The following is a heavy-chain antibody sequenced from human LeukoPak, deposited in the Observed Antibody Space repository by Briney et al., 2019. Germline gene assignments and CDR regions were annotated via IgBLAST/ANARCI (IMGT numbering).Heavy chain of an antibody. Sequence: ASVKVSCKASGYTFTDYFMHWVRQAPGQGLEWMGWINPNSGGTNYAQKFQGRVTMTRDTSISTAYMELSRLRSDDTAVYYCARDSGNYGDYRRAFDIWGQGTMVTVSS. D-gene: IGHD4-17*01. J-gene: IGHJ3*02. CDR2: INPNSGGT. V-gene: IGHV1-2*02. CDR3: ARDSGNYGDYRRAFDI. CDR1: GYTFTDYF.